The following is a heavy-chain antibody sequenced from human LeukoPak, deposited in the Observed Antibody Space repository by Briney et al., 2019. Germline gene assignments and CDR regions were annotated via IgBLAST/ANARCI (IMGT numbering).Heavy chain of an antibody. D-gene: IGHD2-15*01. CDR1: GFAISGNY. V-gene: IGHV3-66*01. CDR3: VALYDS. CDR2: IYNDDTT. J-gene: IGHJ4*02. Sequence: PGGSLRLSCAPSGFAISGNYMSWVRQAPGKGLEWVSIIYNDDTTYYANSVKGRFTISRDTSKNTLYLQMNGLRAEDTAVYYCVALYDSWGQGTLVTVSS.